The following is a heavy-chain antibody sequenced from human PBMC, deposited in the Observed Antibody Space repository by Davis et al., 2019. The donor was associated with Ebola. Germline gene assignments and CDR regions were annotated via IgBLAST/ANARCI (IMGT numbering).Heavy chain of an antibody. CDR2: IWYDGSNK. CDR3: AKVDSSGYYPEY. D-gene: IGHD3-22*01. J-gene: IGHJ4*02. CDR1: GFTFSSYE. Sequence: PGGSLRLSCAASGFTFSSYEMHWVRQAPGKGLEWVAVIWYDGSNKYYADSVKGRFTISRDNSKNTLYLQMNSLRAEDTAMYYCAKVDSSGYYPEYWGQGTLVTVSS. V-gene: IGHV3-33*06.